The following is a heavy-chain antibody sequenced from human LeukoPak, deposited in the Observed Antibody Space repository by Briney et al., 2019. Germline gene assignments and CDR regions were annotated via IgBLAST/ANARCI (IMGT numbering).Heavy chain of an antibody. J-gene: IGHJ4*02. CDR3: AKAGSYYDSRFDY. Sequence: GGSLRLSCAASGFSLRTYGMHCVRQAPGKGLEWVACIYPDGTNKDYADSVKGRFIISRDNSKNTLYLQMNSLRIEDTALYYCAKAGSYYDSRFDYWGQGTLVTVSS. CDR2: IYPDGTNK. D-gene: IGHD3-22*01. V-gene: IGHV3-30*02. CDR1: GFSLRTYG.